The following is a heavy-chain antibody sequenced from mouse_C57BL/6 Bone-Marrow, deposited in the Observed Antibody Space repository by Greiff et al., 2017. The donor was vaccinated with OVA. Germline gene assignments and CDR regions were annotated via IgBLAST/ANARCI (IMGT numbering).Heavy chain of an antibody. CDR3: ARGGTSPFAY. CDR2: INPSTGGT. CDR1: GYSFTGYY. V-gene: IGHV1-42*01. J-gene: IGHJ3*01. Sequence: DVQLQEPGPELVKPGASVKISCKASGYSFTGYYMNWVKQSPEKSLEWIGEINPSTGGTTYNQKFKAKATLTVDKSSSTAYMQLKSLTSEDSAVYYCARGGTSPFAYWGQGTLVTVSA. D-gene: IGHD4-1*01.